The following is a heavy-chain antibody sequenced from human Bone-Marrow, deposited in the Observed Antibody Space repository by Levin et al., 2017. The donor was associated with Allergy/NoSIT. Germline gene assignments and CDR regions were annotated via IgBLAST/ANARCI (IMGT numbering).Heavy chain of an antibody. J-gene: IGHJ4*02. Sequence: GGSLRLSCAASGFTFSRLAMSWVRQAPGKGLEWVSTISASGTYYADSVKGRFTISRDNSENTLSLQLNSLRAEDTAVYYCAKDHDSYGYPTFDYWGQGTLVTVSS. CDR1: GFTFSRLA. D-gene: IGHD3-22*01. CDR3: AKDHDSYGYPTFDY. V-gene: IGHV3-23*01. CDR2: ISASGT.